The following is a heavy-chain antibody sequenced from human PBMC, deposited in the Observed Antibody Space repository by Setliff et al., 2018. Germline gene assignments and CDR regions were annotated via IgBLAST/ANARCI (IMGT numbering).Heavy chain of an antibody. CDR1: GFTLRSYW. CDR2: ISSTSSSI. V-gene: IGHV3-48*01. J-gene: IGHJ4*02. Sequence: GGSLRLSCAASGFTLRSYWMSWVRQAPGKGLEWVSYISSTSSSIYYADSVKGRFTISRDNAKNSLYLQMDSLRAEDTAVYYCARVGVFGGGYFDFWGQGTLVTVSS. D-gene: IGHD3-16*01. CDR3: ARVGVFGGGYFDF.